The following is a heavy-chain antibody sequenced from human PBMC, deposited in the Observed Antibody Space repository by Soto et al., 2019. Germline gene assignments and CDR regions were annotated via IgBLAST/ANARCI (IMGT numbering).Heavy chain of an antibody. CDR3: ARAGYDFWSGYN. J-gene: IGHJ4*02. CDR2: INAGNGNT. D-gene: IGHD3-3*01. V-gene: IGHV1-3*01. CDR1: GYTFTSYA. Sequence: QVQLVQSGAEVKKPGASVKVSCKASGYTFTSYAMHWVRQAPGQRLEWMGWINAGNGNTKYSPKFQGRVTITRDTSASTAYMELSSLRSEDTAVYYCARAGYDFWSGYNWGQGTLVTVSS.